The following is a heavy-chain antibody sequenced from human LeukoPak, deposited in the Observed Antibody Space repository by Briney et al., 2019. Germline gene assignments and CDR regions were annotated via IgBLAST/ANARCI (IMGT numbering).Heavy chain of an antibody. J-gene: IGHJ3*02. CDR1: GYTFTGYY. Sequence: ASVKVSCKASGYTFTGYYMHWVRQAPGQGLEWMGWINPNSGGTNYAQKFQGRVTMTRDTSTSTVYMELSSLRSEDTAVYYCARNGLESEWFADIWGQGTMVTVSS. V-gene: IGHV1-2*02. CDR2: INPNSGGT. CDR3: ARNGLESEWFADI. D-gene: IGHD3-3*01.